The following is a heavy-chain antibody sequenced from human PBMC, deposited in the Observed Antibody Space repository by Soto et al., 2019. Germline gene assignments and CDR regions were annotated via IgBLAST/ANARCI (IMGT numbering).Heavy chain of an antibody. J-gene: IGHJ4*02. CDR3: ARGTSPKRGYSYGFLPTPFDD. CDR1: GGTFSSYA. D-gene: IGHD5-18*01. Sequence: ASVKVSCKASGGTFSSYAISWVRQAPGQGLEWMGGIIPIFGTANYAQKFQGRVTITADESTSTAYMELSSLRSEDTAVYYCARGTSPKRGYSYGFLPTPFDDWGQGTLVTVSS. V-gene: IGHV1-69*13. CDR2: IIPIFGTA.